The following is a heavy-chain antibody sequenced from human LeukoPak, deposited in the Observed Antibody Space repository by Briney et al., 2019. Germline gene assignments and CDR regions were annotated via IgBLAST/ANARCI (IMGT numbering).Heavy chain of an antibody. CDR3: ARGSRRYCDY. Sequence: GGSLRLSCAASGFTFSSYEMNWVRQAPGEGLEWVSYISSSGSTKYHTDSVEGRFTISRDNAKNSLYLQMNSQRAEETAVYYCARGSRRYCDYWGQGTLVTVSS. CDR1: GFTFSSYE. J-gene: IGHJ4*02. V-gene: IGHV3-48*03. D-gene: IGHD2-21*01. CDR2: ISSSGSTK.